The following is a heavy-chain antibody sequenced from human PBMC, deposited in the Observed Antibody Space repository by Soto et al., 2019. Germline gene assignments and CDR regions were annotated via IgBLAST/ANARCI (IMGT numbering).Heavy chain of an antibody. CDR2: IYYSGST. J-gene: IGHJ4*02. D-gene: IGHD5-12*01. Sequence: PSETLSLTCTASGGSVSSGSYYWSWIRQPPGKGLEWIGYIYYSGSTNYNPSLKSRVTISVDTSKNQFSLKLSSVTAADTAVYYCATLDIVATTSDYFDYWGQGTLVTVSS. CDR3: ATLDIVATTSDYFDY. CDR1: GGSVSSGSYY. V-gene: IGHV4-61*01.